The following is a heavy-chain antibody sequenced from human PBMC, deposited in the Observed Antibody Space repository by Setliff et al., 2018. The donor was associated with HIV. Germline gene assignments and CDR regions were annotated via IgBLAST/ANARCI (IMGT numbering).Heavy chain of an antibody. J-gene: IGHJ4*03. Sequence: GPSVKVSCKASGYTFTTYTIHWVRQAPGQGLEWMGRINTDNANTEYSQKFQGRVAITRDTSASTAYMELSSLRSEDTAVYFCARPQHLVDDIFNFWGQGTLVTVSS. D-gene: IGHD3-9*01. CDR3: ARPQHLVDDIFNF. CDR2: INTDNANT. V-gene: IGHV1-3*04. CDR1: GYTFTTYT.